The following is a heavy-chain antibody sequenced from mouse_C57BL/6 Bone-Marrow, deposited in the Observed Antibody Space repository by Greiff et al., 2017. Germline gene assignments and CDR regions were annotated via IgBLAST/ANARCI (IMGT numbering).Heavy chain of an antibody. Sequence: EVQLQQSGAELVRPGASVTLSCTASGFNIKDDYMHWVKQSPEQGLEWIGWIDPENGDTEYASKVQGKATITADTSSTTAYRQLSSLTSEDTAVYYCTRGFAYWGQGTLVTVSA. V-gene: IGHV14-4*01. CDR1: GFNIKDDY. CDR3: TRGFAY. J-gene: IGHJ3*01. CDR2: IDPENGDT.